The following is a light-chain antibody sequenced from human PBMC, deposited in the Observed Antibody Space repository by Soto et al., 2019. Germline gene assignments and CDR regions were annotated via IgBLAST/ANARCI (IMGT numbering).Light chain of an antibody. Sequence: ETVLTQSPGTLPLSPGERATLSCRASQPISSYLAWYQQKPGQAPRLLIYDASKRATGIPARFSGTGSGTEFTLTISSLQSEDFALYYCQQYNDWPLTFGQGTKVDIK. V-gene: IGKV3-11*01. CDR3: QQYNDWPLT. J-gene: IGKJ1*01. CDR1: QPISSY. CDR2: DAS.